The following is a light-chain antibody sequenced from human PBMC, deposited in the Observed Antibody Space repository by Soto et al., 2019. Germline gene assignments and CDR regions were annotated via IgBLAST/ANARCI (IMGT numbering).Light chain of an antibody. J-gene: IGKJ4*01. V-gene: IGKV2-28*01. CDR1: QSLLHSNGYNY. CDR2: LGS. Sequence: DIVMTQSPLSLPVTPGEPASISCRSSQSLLHSNGYNYLDWYLQKPGQSPQLLIYLGSHRASGVSDRFSGSGAGTDFTLKISRVEAEDVGVYYCMQALPTLTFGGGTKVEVK. CDR3: MQALPTLT.